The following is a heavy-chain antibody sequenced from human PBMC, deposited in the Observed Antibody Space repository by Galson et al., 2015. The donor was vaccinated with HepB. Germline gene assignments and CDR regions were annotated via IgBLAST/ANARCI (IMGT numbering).Heavy chain of an antibody. D-gene: IGHD3-22*01. CDR1: GYTLTDLS. J-gene: IGHJ2*01. CDR3: ATAHQLGSGYYPEWYFDL. Sequence: SVKVSCKVSGYTLTDLSMHWVRQAPGKGLEWMGGFDPEDGETIYAQKFQGRVTMTEDTSTDTAYMELSSLRSEDTAVYYCATAHQLGSGYYPEWYFDLWSRGTLVTVSA. CDR2: FDPEDGET. V-gene: IGHV1-24*01.